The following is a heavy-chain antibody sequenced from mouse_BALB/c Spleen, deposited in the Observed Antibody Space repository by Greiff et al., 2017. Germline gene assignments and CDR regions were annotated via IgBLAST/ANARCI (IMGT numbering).Heavy chain of an antibody. J-gene: IGHJ3*01. D-gene: IGHD4-1*01. Sequence: QVQLQQSGAELAKPGASVKMSCKASGYTFTSYWMHWVKQRPGQGLEWIGYINPSTGYTEYNQKFKDKATLTADKSSSTAYMQLRSLTSEDSAVYYCAREGVGLAYWGQGTLVTVSA. CDR2: INPSTGYT. CDR1: GYTFTSYW. V-gene: IGHV1-7*01. CDR3: AREGVGLAY.